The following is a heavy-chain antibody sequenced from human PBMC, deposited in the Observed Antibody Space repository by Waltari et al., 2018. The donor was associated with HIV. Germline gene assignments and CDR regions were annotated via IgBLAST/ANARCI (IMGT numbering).Heavy chain of an antibody. Sequence: VQLVQSGAEEKRPGASVKISCKASGYSFTSHAIHWVRQAPGQRLEWVGWVNTAKDHKKESPNFQGSVTITMDTSATTASMELNSLRSEDTAVYYCAREMSLIRVIAVAMDVWGQGTTVTVSS. J-gene: IGHJ6*02. V-gene: IGHV1-3*05. CDR2: VNTAKDHK. D-gene: IGHD6-19*01. CDR3: AREMSLIRVIAVAMDV. CDR1: GYSFTSHA.